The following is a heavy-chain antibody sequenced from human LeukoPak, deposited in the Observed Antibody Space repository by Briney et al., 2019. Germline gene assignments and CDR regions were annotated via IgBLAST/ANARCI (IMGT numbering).Heavy chain of an antibody. Sequence: GGSLRLSCAASGFIFSSHAMHWVRQAPGKGLESVSSINTDGNYIYYVESARGRFTISRDNSKNTLHLQMGSLRPEDMAVYYCVRGGAYSSSSLNSWGQGTLVTVSS. V-gene: IGHV3-64*02. J-gene: IGHJ4*02. CDR2: INTDGNYI. D-gene: IGHD6-6*01. CDR3: VRGGAYSSSSLNS. CDR1: GFIFSSHA.